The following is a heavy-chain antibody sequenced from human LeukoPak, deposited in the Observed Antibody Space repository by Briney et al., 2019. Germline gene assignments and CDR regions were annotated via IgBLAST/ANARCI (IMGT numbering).Heavy chain of an antibody. Sequence: SETLSLTCAVYGGSFSGFYWSWIRQPPGKGLEWIGEINHSGSTNYNPSLKSRATISVDTSKNQFSLKLSSVTAADTAVYYCARGLVGAGSYYKDWGQGTLVTVSS. V-gene: IGHV4-34*01. J-gene: IGHJ4*02. CDR1: GGSFSGFY. CDR3: ARGLVGAGSYYKD. D-gene: IGHD3-10*01. CDR2: INHSGST.